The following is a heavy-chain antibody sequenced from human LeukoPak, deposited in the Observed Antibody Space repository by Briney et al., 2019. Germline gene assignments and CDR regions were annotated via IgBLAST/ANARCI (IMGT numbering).Heavy chain of an antibody. CDR3: ARVRNYYDSSGYEYASLDY. Sequence: GASVKVSCKASGYTFTSYGIRWVRQAPGQGLEWMGWISAYNGNTNYAQKLQGRVTMTTDTSTSTAYMELRSLRSDDTAVYYCARVRNYYDSSGYEYASLDYWGQGTLVTVSS. CDR1: GYTFTSYG. V-gene: IGHV1-18*01. D-gene: IGHD3-22*01. CDR2: ISAYNGNT. J-gene: IGHJ4*02.